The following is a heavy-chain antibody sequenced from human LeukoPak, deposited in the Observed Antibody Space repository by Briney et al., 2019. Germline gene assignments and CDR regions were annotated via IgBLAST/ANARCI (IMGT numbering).Heavy chain of an antibody. CDR3: AKEPAAAEYYFDY. Sequence: AGGSLRLSCAASGFTFSSYGMHWVRQAPGKGLEWVAVIWYDGSNKYYADSVKGRFTISRDSSKNTLYLQMNSLRAEDTAVYYCAKEPAAAEYYFDYWGQGTLVTVSS. V-gene: IGHV3-33*06. J-gene: IGHJ4*02. D-gene: IGHD6-13*01. CDR2: IWYDGSNK. CDR1: GFTFSSYG.